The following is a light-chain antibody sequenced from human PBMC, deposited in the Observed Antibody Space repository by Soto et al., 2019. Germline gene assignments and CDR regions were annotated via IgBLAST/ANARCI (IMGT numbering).Light chain of an antibody. J-gene: IGKJ2*01. CDR1: QSVSSN. Sequence: EIVMTQSPATLSVSPGEGATLSCRASQSVSSNLAWYQQKPGQAPRLLIYGAYIRATGIPARISGSGSGTEFTLTFSRLEPEDFAVYYCQQYDSSPHTFGQGTKLEIK. CDR2: GAY. V-gene: IGKV3-15*01. CDR3: QQYDSSPHT.